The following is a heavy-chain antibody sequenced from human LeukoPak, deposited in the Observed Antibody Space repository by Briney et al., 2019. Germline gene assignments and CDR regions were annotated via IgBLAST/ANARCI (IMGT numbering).Heavy chain of an antibody. CDR2: ISYDGSNK. Sequence: GGSLRLSCAASGFTFSSYAMHWVRQAPGKGLEWVAVISYDGSNKYYADSVKGRFTISRDNSKNTLYLQMYSLRAEDTAVYYCASAVVPAATAFDYWGQGTLVTVSS. CDR3: ASAVVPAATAFDY. J-gene: IGHJ4*02. CDR1: GFTFSSYA. V-gene: IGHV3-30-3*01. D-gene: IGHD2-2*01.